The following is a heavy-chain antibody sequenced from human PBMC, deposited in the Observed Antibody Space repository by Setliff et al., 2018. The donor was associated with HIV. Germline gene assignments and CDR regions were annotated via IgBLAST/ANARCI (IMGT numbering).Heavy chain of an antibody. CDR1: GYSISSTNYY. V-gene: IGHV4-61*01. CDR3: ARDNRVMALNYYYYYMDV. Sequence: PSETLSLTCAVSGYSISSTNYYWGWIRQPPGKGLEWIVYIYSTGNTYYSPSLKSRVTISIDTSKNQFSLKRSSVTAADTAVYYCARDNRVMALNYYYYYMDVWGKGTTVTVSS. J-gene: IGHJ6*03. CDR2: IYSTGNT. D-gene: IGHD2-21*01.